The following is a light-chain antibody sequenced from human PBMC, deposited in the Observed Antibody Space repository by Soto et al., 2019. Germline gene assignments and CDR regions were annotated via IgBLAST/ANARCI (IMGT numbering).Light chain of an antibody. CDR2: GAS. CDR3: QQYGISPLMYT. CDR1: QSVSNNY. V-gene: IGKV3-20*01. Sequence: EIVLMQSPGTLSLSPGERATLSCRASQSVSNNYLAWYQQKPGQAPRLLIYGASARATGVPDRFSGSGSGTDFTLNITRLEPEDFAVYYCQQYGISPLMYTFGQGTKLGVK. J-gene: IGKJ2*01.